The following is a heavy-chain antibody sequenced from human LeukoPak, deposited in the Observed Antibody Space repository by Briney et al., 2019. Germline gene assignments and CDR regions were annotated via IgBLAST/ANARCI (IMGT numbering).Heavy chain of an antibody. CDR1: GFTFSSYS. D-gene: IGHD2-2*01. Sequence: GGSLRLSCAASGFTFSSYSMNWVRQAPGKGLEWVSYISSSSTTTYYADSVKGRFTISRDNAKNSLYLQMNSLRAEDTAVYYCARAYCSSTSCYRYMDVWGKGTTVTVSS. J-gene: IGHJ6*03. CDR2: ISSSSTTT. V-gene: IGHV3-48*01. CDR3: ARAYCSSTSCYRYMDV.